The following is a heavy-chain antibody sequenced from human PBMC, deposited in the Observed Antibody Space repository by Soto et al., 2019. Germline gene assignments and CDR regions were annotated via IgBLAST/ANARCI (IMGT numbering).Heavy chain of an antibody. CDR3: TTDRPLTGGSNALY. CDR1: GYSFSHYW. CDR2: IKAKSAGETV. Sequence: EVQLVESGGGLVEPGGSLRLSCAVSGYSFSHYWMTWVRQTPGKRLEWVGRIKAKSAGETVDYAAPVKGRFSISRDDSQHMLYLQMDNLKTEDSAVYYCTTDRPLTGGSNALYWGQGTLVTVSS. V-gene: IGHV3-15*01. J-gene: IGHJ4*02. D-gene: IGHD2-15*01.